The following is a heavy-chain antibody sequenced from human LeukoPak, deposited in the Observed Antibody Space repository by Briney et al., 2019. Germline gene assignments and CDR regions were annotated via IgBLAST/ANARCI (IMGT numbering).Heavy chain of an antibody. CDR1: GFTFSSYG. Sequence: SGGSLRLSCAASGFTFSSYGMHWVRQAPGKGLEWVAVIWYDGSNKYYADSVKGRFTISRDNSKNTLYLQMNSLRAEDTAVYYCAKAPTSDYYYYMDVWGKGTTVTVSS. CDR2: IWYDGSNK. J-gene: IGHJ6*03. D-gene: IGHD4-11*01. CDR3: AKAPTSDYYYYMDV. V-gene: IGHV3-30*02.